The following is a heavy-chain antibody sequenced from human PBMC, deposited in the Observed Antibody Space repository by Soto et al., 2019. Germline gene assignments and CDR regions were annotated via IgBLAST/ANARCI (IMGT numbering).Heavy chain of an antibody. D-gene: IGHD3-22*01. J-gene: IGHJ6*02. CDR3: ARAMIGSNYYYYYGMDV. V-gene: IGHV1-69*13. CDR1: GGTFSSYA. CDR2: IIPIFGTA. Sequence: SVKVSCKASGGTFSSYAISWVRQAPGQGLEWMGGIIPIFGTANYAQKFQGRVTITADESTSTAYMELSSLRSEDTAVYYCARAMIGSNYYYYYGMDVWGQGTTVTVSS.